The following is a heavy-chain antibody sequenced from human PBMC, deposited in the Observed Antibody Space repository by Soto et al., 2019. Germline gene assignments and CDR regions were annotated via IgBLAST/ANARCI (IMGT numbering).Heavy chain of an antibody. Sequence: ASVKVSCKASGFTFTSSAVQWVRQARGQRLEWIGWIVVGSGNTNYAQKFQERVTITRDMSTSTAYMELSSLRSEDTAVYYCAADSQFGRYSSGWKTGIDYWGQGTLVTVSS. J-gene: IGHJ4*02. CDR3: AADSQFGRYSSGWKTGIDY. V-gene: IGHV1-58*01. D-gene: IGHD6-19*01. CDR2: IVVGSGNT. CDR1: GFTFTSSA.